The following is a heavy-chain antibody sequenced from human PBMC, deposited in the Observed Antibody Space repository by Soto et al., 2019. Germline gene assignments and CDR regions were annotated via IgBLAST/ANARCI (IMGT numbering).Heavy chain of an antibody. D-gene: IGHD3-16*01. CDR3: AREGLGERIYYYGMDV. J-gene: IGHJ6*02. CDR2: ISSSGSTI. V-gene: IGHV3-11*01. CDR1: GFTFSDYY. Sequence: GGSLRLSCAASGFTFSDYYMSWIRQAPGKGLEWVSYISSSGSTIYYADSVKGRFTISRDNAKNSLYLQMNSLRAEDTAVYYCAREGLGERIYYYGMDVWGQGTTVTVSS.